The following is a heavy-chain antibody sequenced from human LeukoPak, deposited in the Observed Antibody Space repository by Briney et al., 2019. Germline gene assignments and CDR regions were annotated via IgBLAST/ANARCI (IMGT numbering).Heavy chain of an antibody. Sequence: SETLSLTCTVAGGSISSDSYYWGWIRQPPGKGLEWIGYMYHTGTSYYNPSLKSRVTISVDTSKNQFSLKLSSVTAEDTAVYYCARHFGWVGGNVDYWGQGTQVTVSS. D-gene: IGHD3-9*01. CDR2: MYHTGTS. J-gene: IGHJ4*02. CDR3: ARHFGWVGGNVDY. CDR1: GGSISSDSYY. V-gene: IGHV4-39*01.